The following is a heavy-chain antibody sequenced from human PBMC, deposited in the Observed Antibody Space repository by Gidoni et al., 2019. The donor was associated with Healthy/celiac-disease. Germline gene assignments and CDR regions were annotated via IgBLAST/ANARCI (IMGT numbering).Heavy chain of an antibody. CDR3: ARDLHLGELSLIDY. CDR2: ISYDGSNK. D-gene: IGHD3-16*02. J-gene: IGHJ4*02. V-gene: IGHV3-30-3*01. CDR1: GFTFSSYA. Sequence: QVQLVESGGGVVQPGRSLRLSCAASGFTFSSYAMHWVRQAPGKGLEWVAVISYDGSNKYYADSVKGRFTISRDNSKNTLYLQMNSLRAEDTAVYYCARDLHLGELSLIDYWGQGTLVTVSS.